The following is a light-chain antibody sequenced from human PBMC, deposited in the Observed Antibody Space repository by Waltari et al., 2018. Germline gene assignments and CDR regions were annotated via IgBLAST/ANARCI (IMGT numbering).Light chain of an antibody. CDR1: ALPVQY. Sequence: SYELTQPPSVSVSPGQTATITCSGDALPVQYAYWYQQKPGQAPLLVIYKDNQRPSGIPERFSGSTSGTIVTLTISGVQAEDEADYYCQSADSSGAYKVFGTGTKVSVL. CDR3: QSADSSGAYKV. J-gene: IGLJ1*01. CDR2: KDN. V-gene: IGLV3-25*03.